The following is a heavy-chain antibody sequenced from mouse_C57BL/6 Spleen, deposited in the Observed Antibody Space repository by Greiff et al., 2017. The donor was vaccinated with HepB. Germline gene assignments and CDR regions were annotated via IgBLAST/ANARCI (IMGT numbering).Heavy chain of an antibody. D-gene: IGHD1-1*01. CDR1: GFTFSSYG. J-gene: IGHJ2*01. CDR2: ISSGGSYT. V-gene: IGHV5-6*01. CDR3: ARDWYYGEVFYFDY. Sequence: EVHLVESGGDLVKPGGSLKLSCAASGFTFSSYGMSWVRQTPDKRLEWVATISSGGSYTYYPDSVKGRFTISRDNAKNTLYLQLSSLKSEDTARYYCARDWYYGEVFYFDYWGQGTTLTVSS.